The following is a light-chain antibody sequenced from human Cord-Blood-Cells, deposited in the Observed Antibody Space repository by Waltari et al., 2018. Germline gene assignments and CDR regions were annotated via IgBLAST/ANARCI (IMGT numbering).Light chain of an antibody. V-gene: IGKV3-11*01. Sequence: EIVLTQSPATLSLSPGERATLSCRARQSVSSYLAWYQQKTVEAPRLLIYDASNRATGIPARFSGSGSGTDLTLTISSLEPEDFAVYYCQQRSNWITFGQGTRLEIK. CDR3: QQRSNWIT. CDR1: QSVSSY. J-gene: IGKJ5*01. CDR2: DAS.